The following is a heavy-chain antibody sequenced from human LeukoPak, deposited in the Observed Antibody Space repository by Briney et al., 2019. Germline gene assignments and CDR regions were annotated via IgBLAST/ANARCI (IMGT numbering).Heavy chain of an antibody. CDR3: ARVHSASGSWDY. V-gene: IGHV3-48*04. J-gene: IGHJ4*02. CDR1: GSTLSSYG. D-gene: IGHD3-10*01. CDR2: ISSGSGII. Sequence: PGGSLRLSCAASGSTLSSYGMNWVRQAPGKGLEWISYISSGSGIIYYADSMRGRFTISRDNAKNSLYLQMNSLRAEDSAVYYCARVHSASGSWDYWGQGTLVTVSS.